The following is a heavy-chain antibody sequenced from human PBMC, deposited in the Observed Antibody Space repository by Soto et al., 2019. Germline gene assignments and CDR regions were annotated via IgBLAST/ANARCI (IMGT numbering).Heavy chain of an antibody. CDR3: GRGASGSYRLDY. V-gene: IGHV3-74*01. CDR1: GFTFSSYW. CDR2: INSDGSST. D-gene: IGHD3-10*01. Sequence: EVQLVEFGGGLVQPGGSLRLSCAASGFTFSSYWMHWVRQAPGKGLVWVSRINSDGSSTNYADSVKGQFTISRDNAKKTLYLQMNSLRAEDTAVYYGGRGASGSYRLDYWGQGTLVTVSS. J-gene: IGHJ4*02.